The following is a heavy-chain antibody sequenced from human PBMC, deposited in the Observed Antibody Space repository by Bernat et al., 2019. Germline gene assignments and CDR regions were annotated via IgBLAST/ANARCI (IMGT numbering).Heavy chain of an antibody. Sequence: EVQLLDSGGGLVQPGGSLRLSCAASAFTFSDYAMSWVRQAPGKGLEWVSVVSGDSSSTTYYADSVKGRFTISRDNSKNTLYLQMNSLRAEDTAVYYCARGELAPDYWGQGTLVTVSS. J-gene: IGHJ4*02. CDR2: VSGDSSSTT. CDR1: AFTFSDYA. V-gene: IGHV3-23*01. CDR3: ARGELAPDY. D-gene: IGHD1-26*01.